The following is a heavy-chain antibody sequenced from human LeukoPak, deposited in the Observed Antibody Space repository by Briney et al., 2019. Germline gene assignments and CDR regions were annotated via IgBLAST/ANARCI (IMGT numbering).Heavy chain of an antibody. D-gene: IGHD2-2*01. CDR1: GYTFTSYG. CDR2: ISAYNGNT. J-gene: IGHJ4*02. CDR3: ARHRVVVPAAIYGY. Sequence: GASVKVSCKASGYTFTSYGISWVRQAPGQGLEWTGWISAYNGNTNYAQKLQGRVTMTTDTSTSTAYMELRSLRSDDTAVYYCARHRVVVPAAIYGYWGQGTLVTVSS. V-gene: IGHV1-18*01.